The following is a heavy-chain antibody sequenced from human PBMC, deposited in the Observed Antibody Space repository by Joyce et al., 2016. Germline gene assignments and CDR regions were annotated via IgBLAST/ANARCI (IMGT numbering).Heavy chain of an antibody. J-gene: IGHJ5*01. CDR3: TTSPTVAS. CDR2: IFSGGNT. D-gene: IGHD2-2*01. CDR1: GFTVRNNY. Sequence: EVQLVESGGVLIQPGGSLRLSCAASGFTVRNNYMTWVRQAPGKGLEWVSVIFSGGNTFYADSGRGRFTISRDNSKNTLYLQINSLRAEDTGIYYCTTSPTVASWGQGTLVTVSS. V-gene: IGHV3-53*01.